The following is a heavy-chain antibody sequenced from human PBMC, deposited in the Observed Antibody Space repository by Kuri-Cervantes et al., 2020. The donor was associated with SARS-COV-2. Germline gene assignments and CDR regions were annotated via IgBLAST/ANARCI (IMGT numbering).Heavy chain of an antibody. V-gene: IGHV4-39*07. CDR1: GGSISSNSHY. J-gene: IGHJ6*03. D-gene: IGHD2-2*01. CDR3: ARAPGRDCSSTSCYRVPDYYYMDV. Sequence: SQTLSLTCAVSGGSISSNSHYWGWIRQLPDKGLEWIGTIYFTGSTYYNPSLKSRVTISVDRSKNQFSLKLSSVTAADTAVYYCARAPGRDCSSTSCYRVPDYYYMDVWGKGTTVTVSS. CDR2: IYFTGST.